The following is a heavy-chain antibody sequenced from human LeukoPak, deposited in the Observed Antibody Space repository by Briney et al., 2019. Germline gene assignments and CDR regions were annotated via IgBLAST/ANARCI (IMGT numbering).Heavy chain of an antibody. J-gene: IGHJ4*02. D-gene: IGHD7-27*01. CDR3: ARPLGPSVDFDY. Sequence: GGSLRLSCAASGFTFSSNWMHWVRQAPGKGLVWVSRISGDGSRTDCADSVKGRFTISRDNRKNTLYLKMNSLRAEDTAVYYCARPLGPSVDFDYWGQGTLVTVSS. V-gene: IGHV3-74*01. CDR1: GFTFSSNW. CDR2: ISGDGSRT.